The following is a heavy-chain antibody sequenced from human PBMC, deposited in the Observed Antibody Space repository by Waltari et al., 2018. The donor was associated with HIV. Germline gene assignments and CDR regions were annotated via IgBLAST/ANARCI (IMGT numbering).Heavy chain of an antibody. V-gene: IGHV4-61*02. CDR2: LYTSGST. CDR1: GGSISSGSYH. D-gene: IGHD5-12*01. CDR3: ARGVVGGYDLGNNWFDP. J-gene: IGHJ5*02. Sequence: QLQESGPGLVKPSQTLSLTCTVSGGSISSGSYHWSWIRQPAGKGLERIGRLYTSGSTDYNPSLKSRATISGDTSKNQFSLKLSSVTAADTAVYYCARGVVGGYDLGNNWFDPWGQGTLVTVSS.